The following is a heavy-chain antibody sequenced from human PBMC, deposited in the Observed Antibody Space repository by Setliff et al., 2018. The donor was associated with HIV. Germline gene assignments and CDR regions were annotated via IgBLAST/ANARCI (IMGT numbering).Heavy chain of an antibody. D-gene: IGHD1-26*01. CDR3: AAVGSGNYYDWYFDL. CDR1: GFTFTSSA. Sequence: GASVKVSCKASGFTFTSSAVQWVRQARGQRLEWIGWIVVGSGNTNYAQKFQERVTITRDMSTSTAYMELSSLRSEDTAVYYCAAVGSGNYYDWYFDLWGRGTLVTVSS. J-gene: IGHJ2*01. CDR2: IVVGSGNT. V-gene: IGHV1-58*01.